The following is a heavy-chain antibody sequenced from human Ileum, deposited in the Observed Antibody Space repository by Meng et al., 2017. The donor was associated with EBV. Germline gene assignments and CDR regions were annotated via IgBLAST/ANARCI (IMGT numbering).Heavy chain of an antibody. CDR1: GGSISSYY. CDR2: IYYSGST. CDR3: ARGGWSLDY. Sequence: QGQLQESGPGLVKPPETLSLTFTVSGGSISSYYWSWIRQPPGKGLEWIGYIYYSGSTNYNPSLKSRVTISVDTSKNQFSLNLSSVTAADTAVYYCARGGWSLDYWGQGTLVTVSS. J-gene: IGHJ4*02. D-gene: IGHD2-15*01. V-gene: IGHV4-59*08.